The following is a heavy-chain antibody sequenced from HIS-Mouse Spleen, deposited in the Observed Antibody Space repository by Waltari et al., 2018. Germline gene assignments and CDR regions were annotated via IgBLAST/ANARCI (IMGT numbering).Heavy chain of an antibody. Sequence: QLQLQESGPGLVKPSETLSLTCTVSGGSISSSSYYWGWIRQPPGKGLAWIGSINSSGVTYYNPSLKGRGTIYVDTSKNQVALKLGSVTAADTAVYYCAREIPYSSSWYDWYFDLWGRGTLVTVSS. CDR1: GGSISSSSYY. J-gene: IGHJ2*01. CDR3: AREIPYSSSWYDWYFDL. V-gene: IGHV4-39*07. D-gene: IGHD6-13*01. CDR2: INSSGVT.